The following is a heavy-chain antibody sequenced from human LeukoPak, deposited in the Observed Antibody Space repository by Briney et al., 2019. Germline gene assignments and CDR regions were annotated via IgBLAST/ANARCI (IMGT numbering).Heavy chain of an antibody. CDR3: ATTLEQDIVTTFDC. J-gene: IGHJ4*02. D-gene: IGHD5-12*01. CDR1: GGTLSSYA. CDR2: IIPIFGTA. Sequence: SVKVSCKASGGTLSSYAISWVRQAPGQGLEWMGGIIPIFGTANYAQKFQGRVTITADESTSTAYMELSSLRSEDTAVYYCATTLEQDIVTTFDCWGQGTLVTVSS. V-gene: IGHV1-69*13.